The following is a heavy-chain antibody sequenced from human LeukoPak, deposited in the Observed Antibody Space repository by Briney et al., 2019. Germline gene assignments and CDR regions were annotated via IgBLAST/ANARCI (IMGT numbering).Heavy chain of an antibody. CDR2: ISTGSSSI. J-gene: IGHJ4*02. Sequence: GGSLRLSCAASGFTFTTYTMNWVRQAPGKGLEWVSSISTGSSSIYYADSLKGRFTISRDNAKNSLYLQMNSLRAEETAVYYCARTYDSSGDYFDSWGQGALVTVSS. D-gene: IGHD3-22*01. CDR3: ARTYDSSGDYFDS. CDR1: GFTFTTYT. V-gene: IGHV3-21*01.